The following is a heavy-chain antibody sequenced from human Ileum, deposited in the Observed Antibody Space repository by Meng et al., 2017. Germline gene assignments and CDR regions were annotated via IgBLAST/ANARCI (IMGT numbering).Heavy chain of an antibody. CDR2: INPRSGGS. Sequence: QVQLVQSGAEGKKPGASARVSCKASGYTFTDYYLHWVRQAPGQGLEWMGRINPRSGGSTSAQKFQGRVTMTRDTSISTAYMELSRLRSDDTAVYYCARGDYYDSSPNDFWGQGNLVTVSS. J-gene: IGHJ4*02. CDR1: GYTFTDYY. V-gene: IGHV1-2*06. CDR3: ARGDYYDSSPNDF. D-gene: IGHD3-22*01.